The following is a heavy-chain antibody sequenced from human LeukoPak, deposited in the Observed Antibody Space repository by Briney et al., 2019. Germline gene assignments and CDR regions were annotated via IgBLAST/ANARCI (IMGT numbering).Heavy chain of an antibody. CDR2: IRSKGYGGTT. V-gene: IGHV3-49*04. CDR1: GFTFSGYA. Sequence: GGSLRLSCAASGFTFSGYAMSWVRQAPGKGLEWVGFIRSKGYGGTTEYAASVKGRYTISRDDSKSIAYLQMNSLKTEDTAVYYCTRSPYYYDSSGYPRYYFDYWGQGTLVTVSS. CDR3: TRSPYYYDSSGYPRYYFDY. D-gene: IGHD3-22*01. J-gene: IGHJ4*02.